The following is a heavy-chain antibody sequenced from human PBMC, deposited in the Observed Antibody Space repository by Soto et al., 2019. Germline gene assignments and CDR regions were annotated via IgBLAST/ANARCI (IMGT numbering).Heavy chain of an antibody. Sequence: QVQLVESGGGVVQPGRCLRLYCAASGFTFSSYGMHWVRQAPGKGLEWVAVISYDGSNKYYADSVKGRFTISRDNSKNTLYLQMNSLRAEDTAVYYCAKPGNDWGQGTLVTVSS. V-gene: IGHV3-30*18. J-gene: IGHJ4*02. CDR2: ISYDGSNK. CDR3: AKPGND. D-gene: IGHD1-1*01. CDR1: GFTFSSYG.